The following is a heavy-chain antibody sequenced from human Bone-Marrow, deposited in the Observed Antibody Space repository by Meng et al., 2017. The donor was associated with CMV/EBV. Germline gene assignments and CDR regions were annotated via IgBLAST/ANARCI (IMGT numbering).Heavy chain of an antibody. D-gene: IGHD3-9*01. CDR3: ARGGNFLTWGMDV. Sequence: SCKASGGTFSSYAMYWVRQAPGKGLEWVAVISYDGSNKYYADSVKGRFTISRDNSKNTLYLQMNSLRAEDTAVYYCARGGNFLTWGMDVWGQGTTVTVSS. V-gene: IGHV3-30*04. CDR1: GGTFSSYA. CDR2: ISYDGSNK. J-gene: IGHJ6*02.